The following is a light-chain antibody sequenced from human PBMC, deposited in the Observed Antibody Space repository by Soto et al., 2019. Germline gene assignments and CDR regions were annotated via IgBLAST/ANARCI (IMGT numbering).Light chain of an antibody. V-gene: IGKV1-33*01. J-gene: IGKJ2*01. CDR3: QQCDYLPPT. CDR1: QDISNC. CDR2: DAS. Sequence: DIQMTQSPSSLSASVGDRVTITCQASQDISNCLNWYQQKPGKAPNLMIYDASKLQTGVPSRFSGGGSGTHFSLTISTLQPEDFATYFCQQCDYLPPTFGRGTKVDIK.